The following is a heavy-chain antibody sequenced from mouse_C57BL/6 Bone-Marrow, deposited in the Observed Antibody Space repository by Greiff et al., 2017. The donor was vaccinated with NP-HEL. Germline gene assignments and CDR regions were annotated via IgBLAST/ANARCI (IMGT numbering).Heavy chain of an antibody. Sequence: VQLQQSGPELVKPGASVKISCKASGYAFSSSWMNWVKQRPGKGLEWIGRINPYNGDTFYNQKFKGKATLTVDKSSSTAHMELRSLTSEDSAVYYCARTSLLRSYAMDYWGQGTSVTVSS. V-gene: IGHV1-20*01. CDR3: ARTSLLRSYAMDY. D-gene: IGHD1-2*01. CDR2: INPYNGDT. CDR1: GYAFSSSW. J-gene: IGHJ4*01.